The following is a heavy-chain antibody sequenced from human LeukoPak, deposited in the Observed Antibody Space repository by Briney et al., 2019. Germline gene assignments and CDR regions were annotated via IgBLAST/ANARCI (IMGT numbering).Heavy chain of an antibody. J-gene: IGHJ4*02. V-gene: IGHV4-61*02. CDR1: GGSISSGSYY. Sequence: SQTLSLTCTVSGGSISSGSYYWTWIRQPAGKGLEWIGRIYTTGSTNYNPSLKSRVTIPMDTSKNQFSLILSSVTAADTAVYSCARVNYSDSSGRPFDSWGQGTLVTVSS. D-gene: IGHD3-22*01. CDR3: ARVNYSDSSGRPFDS. CDR2: IYTTGST.